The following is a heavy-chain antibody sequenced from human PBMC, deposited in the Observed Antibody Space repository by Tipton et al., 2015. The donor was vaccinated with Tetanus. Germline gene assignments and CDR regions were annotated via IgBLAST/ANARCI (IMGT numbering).Heavy chain of an antibody. D-gene: IGHD3-10*01. Sequence: SLRLSCAASGFTFSSYSINWVRQAPGKGLEWVSYISNSGRVINYADSVRGRFTISRDNAKHSVSLQMNSLRDEDTALYYCVRGSDVSVSYVHADFWGRGTVVTVSS. CDR1: GFTFSSYS. V-gene: IGHV3-48*02. CDR3: VRGSDVSVSYVHADF. CDR2: ISNSGRVI. J-gene: IGHJ4*02.